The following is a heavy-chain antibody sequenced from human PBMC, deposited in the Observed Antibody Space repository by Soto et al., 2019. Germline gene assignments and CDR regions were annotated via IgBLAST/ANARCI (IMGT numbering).Heavy chain of an antibody. Sequence: TVGSLRLSCAASGFTFSSHAMRWVRQAPGKGLEWVSAISGSGGSTYYADSVKGRFTISRDNSKNTLYLQMNSLRAEDTAVYYCAKASAQRQDGYYYMDVWGKGTTVTVS. CDR3: AKASAQRQDGYYYMDV. CDR1: GFTFSSHA. D-gene: IGHD1-1*01. J-gene: IGHJ6*03. V-gene: IGHV3-23*01. CDR2: ISGSGGST.